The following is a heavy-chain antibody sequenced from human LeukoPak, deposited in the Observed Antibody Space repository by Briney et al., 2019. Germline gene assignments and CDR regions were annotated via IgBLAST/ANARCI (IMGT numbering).Heavy chain of an antibody. D-gene: IGHD3-3*01. CDR3: ARDGTSQYYDFWSGSWFDP. Sequence: MASETLSLTCAVYGGSFSGYYWSWIRQPPGKGLEWIGEINHSGSTNYNPSLKSRVTISVDTSKNQFSLKLSSVTAADTAVYYCARDGTSQYYDFWSGSWFDPWGQGTLVTVSS. V-gene: IGHV4-34*01. CDR2: INHSGST. J-gene: IGHJ5*02. CDR1: GGSFSGYY.